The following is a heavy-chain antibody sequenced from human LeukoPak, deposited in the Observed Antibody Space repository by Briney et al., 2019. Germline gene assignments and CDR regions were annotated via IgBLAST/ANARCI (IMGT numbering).Heavy chain of an antibody. D-gene: IGHD6-6*01. CDR3: ARDEGIAARPMAFDI. CDR1: GGSISSAGYY. CDR2: IYHSGST. J-gene: IGHJ3*02. Sequence: SETLSLTCTVSGGSISSAGYYWSWIRQPPGKGLEWIGYIYHSGSTYYNPSLKSRVTISVDRSKNQFSLKLSSVTAADTAVYYCARDEGIAARPMAFDIWGQGTMVTVSS. V-gene: IGHV4-30-2*01.